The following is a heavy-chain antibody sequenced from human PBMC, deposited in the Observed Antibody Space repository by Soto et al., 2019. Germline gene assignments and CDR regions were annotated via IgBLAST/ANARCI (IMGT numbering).Heavy chain of an antibody. CDR1: CGSTSSCGYY. CDR2: IYYSGST. D-gene: IGHD4-17*01. V-gene: IGHV4-31*03. J-gene: IGHJ4*02. CDR3: ARDYGDCFDF. Sequence: SETLSLTCTVSCGSTSSCGYYWSWIRQHPGKGLEWIGYIYYSGSTYYNPSLKSRVTISVDTSKNQFSLKLSSVTAADTAVYYCARDYGDCFDFWGQGTLVTVS.